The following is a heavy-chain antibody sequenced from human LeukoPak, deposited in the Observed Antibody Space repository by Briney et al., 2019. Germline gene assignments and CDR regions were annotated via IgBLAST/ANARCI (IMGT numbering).Heavy chain of an antibody. CDR1: GFSLSTSGVG. CDR2: IYWDDYN. D-gene: IGHD6-13*01. V-gene: IGHV2-5*02. CDR3: ARIQVTRAAAGTRYFDY. Sequence: ESGPTLVKPTQTLTLTCTFSGFSLSTSGVGVGWIRQPPGKALEWLALIYWDDYNRYSASLKSRLTITKDTSKPQVALTMTNMDPVDTATYYCARIQVTRAAAGTRYFDYWGQGTLVTVSS. J-gene: IGHJ4*02.